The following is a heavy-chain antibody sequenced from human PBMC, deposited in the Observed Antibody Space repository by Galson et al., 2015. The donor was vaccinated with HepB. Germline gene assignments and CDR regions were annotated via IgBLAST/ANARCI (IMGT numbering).Heavy chain of an antibody. CDR2: IASSSASTI. CDR3: ARDPHDFDC. V-gene: IGHV3-11*01. CDR1: GFTFSDYY. J-gene: IGHJ4*02. Sequence: SLRLSCAASGFTFSDYYMNWIRQSPGKGLEWVSYIASSSASTIKYAGSVEGRFTVSRDNAKNSLYLQMNSLRAEDTAVYYCARDPHDFDCWGQGTLVTVSS.